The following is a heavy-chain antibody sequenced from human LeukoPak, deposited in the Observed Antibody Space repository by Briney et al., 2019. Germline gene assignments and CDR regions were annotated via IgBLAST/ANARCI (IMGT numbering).Heavy chain of an antibody. D-gene: IGHD3-10*01. CDR3: ARGLLLWFGRESYGMDV. J-gene: IGHJ6*02. CDR2: IYHSGST. Sequence: SETLSLTCTVSGGSISSGDYYWSWIRQPPGKGLEWIGYIYHSGSTYYNPSLKSRVTISVDRSKNQFSLKLSSVTAADTAVYYCARGLLLWFGRESYGMDVWGQGTTVTVSS. V-gene: IGHV4-30-2*01. CDR1: GGSISSGDYY.